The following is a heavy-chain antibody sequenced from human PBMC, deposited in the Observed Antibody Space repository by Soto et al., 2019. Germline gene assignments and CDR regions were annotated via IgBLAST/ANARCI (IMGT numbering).Heavy chain of an antibody. CDR3: ARHGPHYYDSLDRADWFDP. D-gene: IGHD3-22*01. CDR1: GASISSSGYF. J-gene: IGHJ5*02. CDR2: IYYSGST. Sequence: SETLSLTCTVSGASISSSGYFWDWIRQPPGKGLEWIGTIYYSGSTYYNPSLKSRVTISVDTSKNQFSLRLPSVTAADTAVYSWARHGPHYYDSLDRADWFDPWGQGTLVTVSS. V-gene: IGHV4-39*01.